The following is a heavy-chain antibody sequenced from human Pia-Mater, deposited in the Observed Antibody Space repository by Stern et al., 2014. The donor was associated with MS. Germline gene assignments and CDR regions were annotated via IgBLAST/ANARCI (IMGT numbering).Heavy chain of an antibody. V-gene: IGHV1-69*01. CDR2: LIIIFDTA. CDR1: GGTFSNYA. CDR3: ARASERSGYYPDYFQY. J-gene: IGHJ1*01. Sequence: QLVQSGPEVKKPGSSVKVSCKACGGTFSNYAISWVRQAPGQGLEWMGGLIIIFDTANYAQKFQGRVTISADESTSTAYMELSSLRSEDTAVYYCARASERSGYYPDYFQYWGQGTPVTVSS. D-gene: IGHD3-22*01.